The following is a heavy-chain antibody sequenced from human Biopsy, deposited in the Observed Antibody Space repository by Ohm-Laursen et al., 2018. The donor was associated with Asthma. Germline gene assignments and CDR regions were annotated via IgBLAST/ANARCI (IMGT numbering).Heavy chain of an antibody. CDR1: GFNFHNYG. CDR3: AKDRVAGRSYYFDY. V-gene: IGHV3-30*18. CDR2: ILFDGRKI. Sequence: SLRLSCAAPGFNFHNYGMNWVRRAPCKGLEWVAQILFDGRKINYPDSVKGRFTISRDNSKNMVYLQMNSLRPEDTAVYYCAKDRVAGRSYYFDYWGQGSLVSVSS. J-gene: IGHJ4*02. D-gene: IGHD6-13*01.